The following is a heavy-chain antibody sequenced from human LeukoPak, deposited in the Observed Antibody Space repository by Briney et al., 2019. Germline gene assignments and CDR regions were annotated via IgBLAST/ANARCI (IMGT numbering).Heavy chain of an antibody. CDR1: GFTFSSYA. V-gene: IGHV3-30*14. CDR3: AGYIYYNSSGYYIPA. CDR2: ISYDGSNK. Sequence: GGSLRLSCAASGFTFSSYAMHWVRQAPGKGLEWVAVISYDGSNKYYADSVKGRFTISRDNSKNTLYLQMNSLRAEDTAVYYCAGYIYYNSSGYYIPAWGQGTLVTVSS. J-gene: IGHJ5*02. D-gene: IGHD3-22*01.